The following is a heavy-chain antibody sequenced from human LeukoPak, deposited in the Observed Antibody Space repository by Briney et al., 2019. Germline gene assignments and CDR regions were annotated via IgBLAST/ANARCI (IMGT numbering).Heavy chain of an antibody. V-gene: IGHV4-39*07. CDR3: ARVGFGDWFDP. CDR1: GGSISSSSYY. Sequence: SETLSLTCTVSGGSISSSSYYWGWIRQPPGKGLEWIGSIYYSGSTYYNPSLKSRVTISVDTSKNQFSLKLSSVTAADTAVYYCARVGFGDWFDPWGQGALVTVSS. CDR2: IYYSGST. J-gene: IGHJ5*02. D-gene: IGHD2-2*03.